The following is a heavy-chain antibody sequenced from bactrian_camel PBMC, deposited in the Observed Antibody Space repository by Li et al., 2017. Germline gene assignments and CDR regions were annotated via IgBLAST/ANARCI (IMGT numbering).Heavy chain of an antibody. CDR3: TTPPGGNWYYQSFAY. V-gene: IGHV3S54*01. CDR1: RSTTAFTF. J-gene: IGHJ4*01. CDR2: IYTYGGVALDT. Sequence: HVQLVESGGGSVQAGGSLRLTCETSRSTTAFTFMGWFRQAPGKEREGVAAIYTYGGVALDTYYAASMKGRFAISRDNVKNTVYLQIDNLEPGDSALYYCTTPPGGNWYYQSFAYWGQGTQVTVS. D-gene: IGHD2*01.